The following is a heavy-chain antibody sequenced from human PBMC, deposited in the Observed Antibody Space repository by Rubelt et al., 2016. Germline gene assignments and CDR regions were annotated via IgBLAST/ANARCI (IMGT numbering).Heavy chain of an antibody. V-gene: IGHV1-18*01. J-gene: IGHJ4*02. D-gene: IGHD3-22*01. Sequence: QVQLVQSGAEVKKPGASVKVSCQASGYTFTSYGISWVRQAPGQGLEWMGWISAYNGNTNYAQKLQVRVTMTTDTSTSTAYMELRSLRSDDTAVYYCASDADYYDSSGYYPFWGQGTLVTVSS. CDR1: GYTFTSYG. CDR3: ASDADYYDSSGYYPF. CDR2: ISAYNGNT.